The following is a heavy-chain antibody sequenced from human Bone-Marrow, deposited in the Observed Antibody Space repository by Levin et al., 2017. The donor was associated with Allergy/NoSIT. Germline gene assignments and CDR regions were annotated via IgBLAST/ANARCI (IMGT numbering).Heavy chain of an antibody. CDR1: GFTFSRYA. CDR3: AKDKTALSDWYFDL. D-gene: IGHD1-1*01. J-gene: IGHJ2*01. Sequence: RGESLKISCEASGFTFSRYAMSWVRQAPGKGLEWVSAISGGGSSTHYADSVKGRFSTSRDNSKKTLYLEMNYLTADDTAIYYCAKDKTALSDWYFDLWGRGTLVTVSS. V-gene: IGHV3-23*01. CDR2: ISGGGSST.